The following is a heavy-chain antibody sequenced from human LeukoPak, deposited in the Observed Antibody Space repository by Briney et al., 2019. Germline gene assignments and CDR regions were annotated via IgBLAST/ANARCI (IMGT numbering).Heavy chain of an antibody. CDR3: ASRDCSSTSCFGFDAFDI. Sequence: SETLSLTCTVSGGSISSGDYYWSWIRQPPGKGLEWIGYIYYSGSTYYNPSLKSRVTISVDTSKNQFSLKLSSVTAADTAVYYCASRDCSSTSCFGFDAFDIWGQGTMVTVSS. CDR1: GGSISSGDYY. J-gene: IGHJ3*02. V-gene: IGHV4-30-4*08. D-gene: IGHD2-2*01. CDR2: IYYSGST.